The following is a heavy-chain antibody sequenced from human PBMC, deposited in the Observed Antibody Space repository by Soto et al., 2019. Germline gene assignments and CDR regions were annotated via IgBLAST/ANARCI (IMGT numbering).Heavy chain of an antibody. J-gene: IGHJ6*02. CDR2: IIPIFGTA. V-gene: IGHV1-69*13. Sequence: GASVKVSCKASGGTFSSYAISWVRQAPGQGLEWMGGIIPIFGTANYAQKFQGRVTITADESTSTAYMELSSLRSEDTAVYYCARAQRYFDWLPRPYYYYGMDVWGQGTTVTVSS. D-gene: IGHD3-9*01. CDR1: GGTFSSYA. CDR3: ARAQRYFDWLPRPYYYYGMDV.